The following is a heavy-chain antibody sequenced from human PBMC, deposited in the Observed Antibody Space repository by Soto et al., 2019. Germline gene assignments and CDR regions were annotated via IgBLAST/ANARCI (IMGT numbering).Heavy chain of an antibody. Sequence: GGSLRLSCTASGFIFTRHWMHWVRQAPGEGPVWVSRINGDGTSTDYADSVRGRFTIARDNAKNTLYLQMNSLRGEDTAVYFCAMELIAVVSAIRWFDPWGQGTLVTVSS. J-gene: IGHJ5*02. V-gene: IGHV3-74*01. CDR1: GFIFTRHW. CDR2: INGDGTST. CDR3: AMELIAVVSAIRWFDP. D-gene: IGHD3-10*01.